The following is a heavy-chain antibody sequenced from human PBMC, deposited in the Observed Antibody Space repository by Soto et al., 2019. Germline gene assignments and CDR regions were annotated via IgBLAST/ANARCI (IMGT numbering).Heavy chain of an antibody. CDR2: ISSSSSYI. Sequence: EVQLVESGGGLVKPGGSLRLSCAAPGFTFSSYSMNWVRQAPGKGLEWVSSISSSSSYIYYADSVKGRFTISRDNAKNSLYLQMNSLRAEDTAVYYCARVRKEFLYYYYYGMDVWGQGTTVTVSS. J-gene: IGHJ6*02. CDR3: ARVRKEFLYYYYYGMDV. CDR1: GFTFSSYS. V-gene: IGHV3-21*06.